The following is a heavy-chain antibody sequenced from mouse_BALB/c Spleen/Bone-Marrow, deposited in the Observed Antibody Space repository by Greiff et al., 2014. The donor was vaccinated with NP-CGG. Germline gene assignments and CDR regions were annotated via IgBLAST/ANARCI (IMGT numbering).Heavy chain of an antibody. Sequence: VKLMESGPGLVAPSQSLSITCTASGFSLTNYGVHWVRQPPGRGLEWLGVIWADGSTNYNSALMSRLSISKDNSKSQVFFKMNSLQTDDTAMYYCARITTATGVMDYWGQGTSVTVSS. CDR1: GFSLTNYG. V-gene: IGHV2-9*02. D-gene: IGHD1-2*01. J-gene: IGHJ4*01. CDR3: ARITTATGVMDY. CDR2: IWADGST.